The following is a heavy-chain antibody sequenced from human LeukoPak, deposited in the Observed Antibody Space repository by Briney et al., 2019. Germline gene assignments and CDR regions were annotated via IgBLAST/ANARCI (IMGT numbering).Heavy chain of an antibody. V-gene: IGHV1-46*01. Sequence: GASVKVSCKASGYTFTTYYMHWVRQAPGQGLEWMGIINPSANSTTYSQKFQGRVAMTRDMSTNTVYMELSSLRSEDTAVYYCARDPVAVATTENVHYYYYFYMDVWGKGTTVTVSS. CDR1: GYTFTTYY. D-gene: IGHD6-19*01. CDR2: INPSANST. CDR3: ARDPVAVATTENVHYYYYFYMDV. J-gene: IGHJ6*03.